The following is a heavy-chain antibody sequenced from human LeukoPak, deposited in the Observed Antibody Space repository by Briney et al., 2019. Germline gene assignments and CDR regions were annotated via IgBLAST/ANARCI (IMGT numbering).Heavy chain of an antibody. D-gene: IGHD6-13*01. J-gene: IGHJ4*02. CDR2: INHSGST. V-gene: IGHV4-34*01. CDR3: ARDAHSSSWPRGFDY. Sequence: PSETLSLTCAVYGGSFSGYYWSWIRQPPGKGLEWIGEINHSGSTNYNPSLKSRVTISVDTSKNQFSLKLSSVTAADTAVYYCARDAHSSSWPRGFDYWGQGTLVTVSS. CDR1: GGSFSGYY.